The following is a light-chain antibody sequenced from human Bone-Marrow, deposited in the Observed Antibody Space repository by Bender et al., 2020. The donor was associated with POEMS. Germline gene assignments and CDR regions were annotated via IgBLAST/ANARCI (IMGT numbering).Light chain of an antibody. Sequence: SYVLTQPLSVSVAPGQTARITCGGINIGSKTVHWYQQRPGQAPVLVVNDDSDRPLGIPERFSGSTSGTTVTLTISGVQAEDEADYYCQSTDTSGTYKVFGGGTKLTVL. CDR1: NIGSKT. V-gene: IGLV3-21*02. CDR3: QSTDTSGTYKV. J-gene: IGLJ2*01. CDR2: DDS.